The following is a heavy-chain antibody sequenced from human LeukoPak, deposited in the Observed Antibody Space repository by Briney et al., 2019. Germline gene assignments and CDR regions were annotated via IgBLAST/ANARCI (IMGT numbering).Heavy chain of an antibody. V-gene: IGHV4-59*08. CDR2: IHYSGDT. D-gene: IGHD2-15*01. CDR3: AGYCGGGSCADS. CDR1: GASISSYY. J-gene: IGHJ4*02. Sequence: SETLSLTCTVSGASISSYYWTWIRQPPGKGLEWIGYIHYSGDTKCNPSLKSRVTISVDTSKNQVSLQSNSVTAADTAVYYCAGYCGGGSCADSWGQGTLVTVSS.